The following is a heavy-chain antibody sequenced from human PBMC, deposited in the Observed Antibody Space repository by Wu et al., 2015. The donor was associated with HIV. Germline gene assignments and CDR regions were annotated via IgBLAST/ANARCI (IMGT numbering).Heavy chain of an antibody. D-gene: IGHD5-24*01. CDR3: AKQRMATIEPIDY. Sequence: QVQLVQSGAEVKKPGASVKVSCKASGYTFTDSYMHWVRQAPGQGLEWMGWINPNSGGTNYAQKFQGRVTMTRDTSISTAYMELSSLRSEDTAVYYCAKQRMATIEPIDYWGQGTLVTVSS. CDR2: INPNSGGT. CDR1: GYTFTDSY. V-gene: IGHV1-2*02. J-gene: IGHJ4*02.